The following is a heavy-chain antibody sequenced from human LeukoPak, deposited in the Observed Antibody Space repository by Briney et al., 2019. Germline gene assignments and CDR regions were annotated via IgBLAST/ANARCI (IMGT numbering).Heavy chain of an antibody. J-gene: IGHJ4*02. Sequence: GGALRLSFAASGFPFSSYEMNWGRRAPGKGGGGGSYIISSGSTIYYSDSVKGRFTISRHNAKTSLYLQMNSLRAEDTAVYYCARDPGWPSSGWYDYWGQGTLVTVSS. CDR1: GFPFSSYE. CDR2: IISSGSTI. D-gene: IGHD6-19*01. CDR3: ARDPGWPSSGWYDY. V-gene: IGHV3-48*03.